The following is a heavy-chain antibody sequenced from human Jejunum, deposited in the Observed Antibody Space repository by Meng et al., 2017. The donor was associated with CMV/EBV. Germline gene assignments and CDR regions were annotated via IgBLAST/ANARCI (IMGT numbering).Heavy chain of an antibody. V-gene: IGHV3-7*01. CDR1: FSFRRNW. CDR3: ARITTFGTGLHGMDV. Sequence: FSFRRNWMTWVRQAPGKGLEWVANINEDGGEIYYVDSLKGRFTISRDNAKNSLYLQMNSLRAEDSAVYYCARITTFGTGLHGMDVWGQGTTVTVSS. CDR2: INEDGGEI. D-gene: IGHD3-3*01. J-gene: IGHJ6*02.